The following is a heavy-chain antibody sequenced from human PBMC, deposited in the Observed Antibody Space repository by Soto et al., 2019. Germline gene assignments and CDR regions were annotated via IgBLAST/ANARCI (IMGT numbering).Heavy chain of an antibody. Sequence: ASVKVSCTASGYTFTSYDINWVRQATGQGLEWMGWMNPNSGNTGYAQKFQGRITMTRNTSISTAYMELSSLRSEDTAVYYCARESRYCSGGSCYFLPGIDYWGQGTLVTVSS. D-gene: IGHD2-15*01. J-gene: IGHJ4*02. V-gene: IGHV1-8*01. CDR2: MNPNSGNT. CDR3: ARESRYCSGGSCYFLPGIDY. CDR1: GYTFTSYD.